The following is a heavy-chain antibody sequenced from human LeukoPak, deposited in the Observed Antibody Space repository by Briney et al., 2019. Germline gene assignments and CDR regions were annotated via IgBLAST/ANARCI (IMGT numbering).Heavy chain of an antibody. Sequence: ASVKLSCKASGYTFTSYYMHWVRQAPGQGLERMGIINPSGGSTSYAQKFQGRVTMTRDTSTSTVYMELSSLRSEDAAVYYCARGPFVYDILTGYCFDYWGQGTLVTVSS. CDR3: ARGPFVYDILTGYCFDY. CDR2: INPSGGST. V-gene: IGHV1-46*01. CDR1: GYTFTSYY. J-gene: IGHJ4*02. D-gene: IGHD3-9*01.